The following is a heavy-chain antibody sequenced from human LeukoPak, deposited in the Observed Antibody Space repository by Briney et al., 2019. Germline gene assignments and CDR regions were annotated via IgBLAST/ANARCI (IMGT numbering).Heavy chain of an antibody. CDR1: GFTFSSYG. D-gene: IGHD2-15*01. Sequence: GGSLRHSCAASGFTFSSYGMHWVRQAPGKGLEWVAVISYDGSNKYYADSVKGRFTISRDNSKNTLYLQMNSLRAEDTAVYYCAKGLGYYPYCSGGSCYNYYYYGMDVWGQGTTVTVSS. CDR3: AKGLGYYPYCSGGSCYNYYYYGMDV. J-gene: IGHJ6*02. V-gene: IGHV3-30*18. CDR2: ISYDGSNK.